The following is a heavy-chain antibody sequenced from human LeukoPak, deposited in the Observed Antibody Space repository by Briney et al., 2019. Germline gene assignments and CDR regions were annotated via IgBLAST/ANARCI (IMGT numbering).Heavy chain of an antibody. V-gene: IGHV4-34*12. Sequence: PSETLSLTCAVYGGSFSGYYWSWIRQPPGKGLEWIGSIFYSENTYYNPSLKSRVTISVDTSKNQLSVKLSSVTAADTAVYYCARQGIAVAGFDLWGQGTLVTVSS. CDR3: ARQGIAVAGFDL. CDR2: IFYSENT. D-gene: IGHD6-19*01. J-gene: IGHJ4*02. CDR1: GGSFSGYY.